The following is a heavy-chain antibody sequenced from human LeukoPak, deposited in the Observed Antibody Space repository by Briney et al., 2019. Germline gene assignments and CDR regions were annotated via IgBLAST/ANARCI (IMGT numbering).Heavy chain of an antibody. CDR1: GVSFSGYY. J-gene: IGHJ4*02. V-gene: IGHV4-34*01. Sequence: SETLSLTCAVYGVSFSGYYWSWIRQPPGKGLEWIGEINHSGSTNYNPSLKSRITISIDTSKNQFSLKLSSVTAADTAVYYCARDLRYGSGSFSYDYWGQGTLVTVSS. D-gene: IGHD3-10*01. CDR3: ARDLRYGSGSFSYDY. CDR2: INHSGST.